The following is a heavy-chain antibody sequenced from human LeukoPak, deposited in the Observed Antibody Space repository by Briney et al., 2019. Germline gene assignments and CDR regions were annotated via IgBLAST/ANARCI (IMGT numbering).Heavy chain of an antibody. CDR1: GFTFSNFG. Sequence: GGSLRLSCVASGFTFSNFGMHWVRQAPGKGLEWLAFIEYDGTNKYYVDSAKGRFTISRDNSKNTLYLQVSSLRAEDTAVYYCAKDSTWIKLEGYFDYWGQGTLVTVSS. V-gene: IGHV3-30*02. CDR3: AKDSTWIKLEGYFDY. J-gene: IGHJ4*02. CDR2: IEYDGTNK. D-gene: IGHD2-2*03.